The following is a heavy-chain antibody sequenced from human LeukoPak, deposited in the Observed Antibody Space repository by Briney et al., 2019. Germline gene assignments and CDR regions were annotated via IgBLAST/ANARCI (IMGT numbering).Heavy chain of an antibody. D-gene: IGHD3/OR15-3a*01. CDR3: AKDKDWNYYYYYMDV. Sequence: GGSLRLSCAASGFTFDDYAMHWVRQAPGKGLEWVSGISWNSGSIGYADSVKGRLTISRDNAKNSLYLQMNSLRAEDTALYYCAKDKDWNYYYYYMDVWGKGTTVTVSS. V-gene: IGHV3-9*01. J-gene: IGHJ6*03. CDR2: ISWNSGSI. CDR1: GFTFDDYA.